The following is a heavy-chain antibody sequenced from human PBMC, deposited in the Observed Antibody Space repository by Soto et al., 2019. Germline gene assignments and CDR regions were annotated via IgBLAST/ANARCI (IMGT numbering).Heavy chain of an antibody. D-gene: IGHD3-3*01. CDR2: IVVGSGNT. J-gene: IGHJ5*02. Sequence: SVKVSCKASEFTFTSSAMQWVRQARGQRLEWIGWIVVGSGNTNYAQKFQERVTITRDMSTSTAYMELSSLRSEDTAVYYCAATRFWSGYYTLNWFDPWGQGTLVTVSS. CDR1: EFTFTSSA. V-gene: IGHV1-58*02. CDR3: AATRFWSGYYTLNWFDP.